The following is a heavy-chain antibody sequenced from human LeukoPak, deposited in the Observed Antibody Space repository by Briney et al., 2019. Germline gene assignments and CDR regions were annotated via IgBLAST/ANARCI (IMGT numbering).Heavy chain of an antibody. CDR3: VRRQDI. CDR2: INWNGGST. J-gene: IGHJ3*02. Sequence: PGGSLRLSCAASGLTFDDYGMNWVRQAPGKGLEWVSGINWNGGSTGYADSVQGRFTVSRDNAKNTLYLQMNSLRVEDTAVYYCVRRQDIWGQGTMVTVSS. V-gene: IGHV3-20*04. CDR1: GLTFDDYG.